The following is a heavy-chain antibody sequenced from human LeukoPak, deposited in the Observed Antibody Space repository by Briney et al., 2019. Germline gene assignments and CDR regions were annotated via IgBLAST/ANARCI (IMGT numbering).Heavy chain of an antibody. V-gene: IGHV3-48*01. CDR2: MSNNSSPI. CDR1: GFTFSSYS. J-gene: IGHJ3*02. Sequence: PGGSLRLSCAASGFTFSSYSMNWVRQAPGKGLEWVSYMSNNSSPIYYADSLKGRFTISRDNAKNTLFLQINSLTAEDTAVYYCARGGDAFDIWGQGTMVSVSS. D-gene: IGHD2-15*01. CDR3: ARGGDAFDI.